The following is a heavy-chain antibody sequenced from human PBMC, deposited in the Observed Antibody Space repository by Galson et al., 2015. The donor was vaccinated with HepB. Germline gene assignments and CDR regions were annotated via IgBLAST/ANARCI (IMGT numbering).Heavy chain of an antibody. CDR3: TSQSVYGSGSYYMYDFDY. CDR1: GFTFGDYA. CDR2: IRSKAYGGTT. J-gene: IGHJ4*02. Sequence: SLRLSCAASGFTFGDYAMSWVRQAPGKGLEWVGFIRSKAYGGTTEYAASVKGRFTISRDDSKSIAYLQMNSLKTEDTAVYYCTSQSVYGSGSYYMYDFDYWGQGTLVTVSS. D-gene: IGHD3-10*01. V-gene: IGHV3-49*04.